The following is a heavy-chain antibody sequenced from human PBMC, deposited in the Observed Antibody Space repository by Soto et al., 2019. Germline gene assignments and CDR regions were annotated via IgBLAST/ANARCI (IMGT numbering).Heavy chain of an antibody. J-gene: IGHJ4*02. Sequence: SETLSLTCAVSGCSVSSTNWWTWVRPPPGKRLEWIGEIYHSGSPTYSPSLRGRATISVDTSRKQFSLNLSSVTAADTAVYFCARVGHGDYALYYFDYWGLGSLVTVSS. CDR3: ARVGHGDYALYYFDY. CDR2: IYHSGSP. V-gene: IGHV4-4*02. D-gene: IGHD4-17*01. CDR1: GCSVSSTNW.